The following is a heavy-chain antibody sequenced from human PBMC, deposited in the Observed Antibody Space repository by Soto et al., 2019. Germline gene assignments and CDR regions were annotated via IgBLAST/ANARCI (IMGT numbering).Heavy chain of an antibody. CDR3: AREGSTGGFDP. CDR2: IYYSGST. Sequence: QVQLQESGPGLVKPSETLSLTCTVSGGSISSYYWSWIQQPPGKGLEWIGYIYYSGSTNYNPSPKSRVTISVYTSKKQFSLKPSSVTAADTAVYYCAREGSTGGFDPWCQGALVIVS. CDR1: GGSISSYY. V-gene: IGHV4-59*01. J-gene: IGHJ5*02. D-gene: IGHD2-8*02.